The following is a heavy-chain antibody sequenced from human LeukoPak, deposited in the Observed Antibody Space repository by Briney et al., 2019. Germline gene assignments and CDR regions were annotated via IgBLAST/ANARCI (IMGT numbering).Heavy chain of an antibody. CDR3: ARRIAAAGTLAWFDP. V-gene: IGHV1-8*03. J-gene: IGHJ5*02. Sequence: ASVKVSCKASGYTFTSYDINWVRQATGQGLEWMGWMNPNSGNTGYAQKFQGRVTITRNTSISTAYMELSSLRSEDTAVYYCARRIAAAGTLAWFDPWGQGTLVTVSS. D-gene: IGHD6-13*01. CDR2: MNPNSGNT. CDR1: GYTFTSYD.